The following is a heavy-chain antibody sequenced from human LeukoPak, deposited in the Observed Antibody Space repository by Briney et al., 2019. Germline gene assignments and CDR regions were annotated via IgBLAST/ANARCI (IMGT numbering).Heavy chain of an antibody. D-gene: IGHD3-16*01. Sequence: ASVTVSCKASGYTFTSYDINWVRQATGQGLEWMGWMNPNSGNTGYAQKFQGRVTITRNTSISTAYMELSSLRSEDTAVYYFARGPHDATDYWGQGTLVTVSS. CDR1: GYTFTSYD. CDR2: MNPNSGNT. J-gene: IGHJ4*02. CDR3: ARGPHDATDY. V-gene: IGHV1-8*03.